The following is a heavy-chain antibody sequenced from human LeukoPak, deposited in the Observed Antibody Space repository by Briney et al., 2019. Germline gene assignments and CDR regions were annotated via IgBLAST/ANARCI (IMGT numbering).Heavy chain of an antibody. V-gene: IGHV3-23*01. CDR2: ISGSGDST. J-gene: IGHJ4*02. CDR3: AKAHYIHFLDY. CDR1: GFTFTTYA. D-gene: IGHD2/OR15-2a*01. Sequence: GGSLRLSCAASGFTFTTYAMSWVRQAPGKGLEWVSAISGSGDSTYYADSVKGRFTISRDNSKNTLYLQVNSLRAEDTAVYYCAKAHYIHFLDYWGQGILVTVSS.